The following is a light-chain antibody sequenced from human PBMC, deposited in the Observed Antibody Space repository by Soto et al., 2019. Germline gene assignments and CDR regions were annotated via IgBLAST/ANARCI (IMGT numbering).Light chain of an antibody. CDR2: DVS. Sequence: QSVLTQPASVSGSPGQSITISCTGPSGDFAGSDLVSWYQHHPGKAPKVIIYDVSNRPSGVSHRFSGSKSGNTASLTISGLQAEDEADYYCSSYMSATTAYVFGTGTKLTVI. CDR3: SSYMSATTAYV. J-gene: IGLJ1*01. CDR1: SGDFAGSDL. V-gene: IGLV2-14*03.